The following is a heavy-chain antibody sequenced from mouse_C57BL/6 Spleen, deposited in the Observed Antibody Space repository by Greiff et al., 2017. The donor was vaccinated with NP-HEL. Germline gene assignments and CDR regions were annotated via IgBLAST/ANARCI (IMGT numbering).Heavy chain of an antibody. V-gene: IGHV1-55*01. J-gene: IGHJ1*03. D-gene: IGHD1-1*01. CDR2: IYPGSGST. CDR1: GYTFTSYW. Sequence: VQLQQPGAELVKPGASVKMSCKASGYTFTSYWITWVKQRPGQGLEWIGDIYPGSGSTNYNEKFKSKATLTVDTSSSTAYMQLSSLTSEDSAVYYCARPITTVVGYFDVWGTGTTVTVSS. CDR3: ARPITTVVGYFDV.